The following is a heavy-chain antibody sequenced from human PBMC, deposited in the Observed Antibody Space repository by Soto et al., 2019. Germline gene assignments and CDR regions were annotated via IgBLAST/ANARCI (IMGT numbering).Heavy chain of an antibody. D-gene: IGHD2-2*01. CDR1: GFIFSSYT. CDR3: AKARCSSATCYVPDY. Sequence: PEGSLRLSCAASGFIFSSYTMSWVRQAPGKGLEWVSVISGSGGSLYHADSVQGRFTISRDNPKNTLYLQMNSLRAEDTAIYYCAKARCSSATCYVPDYWGQGTLVTVSS. V-gene: IGHV3-23*01. CDR2: ISGSGGSL. J-gene: IGHJ4*02.